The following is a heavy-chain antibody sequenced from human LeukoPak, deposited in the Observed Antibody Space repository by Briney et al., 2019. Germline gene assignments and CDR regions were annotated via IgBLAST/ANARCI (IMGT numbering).Heavy chain of an antibody. V-gene: IGHV3-73*01. Sequence: PGGSLRLSCAASGFTLSGSAIHWVRQASGKGLEWVGRIKNKANNYATAYAASVKGRFTISRDDSKNTAYLQMNSLKTEDTAVYYCTRLCIEGSYCFDYWGQGTLVTVSS. CDR1: GFTLSGSA. D-gene: IGHD1-26*01. CDR3: TRLCIEGSYCFDY. J-gene: IGHJ4*02. CDR2: IKNKANNYAT.